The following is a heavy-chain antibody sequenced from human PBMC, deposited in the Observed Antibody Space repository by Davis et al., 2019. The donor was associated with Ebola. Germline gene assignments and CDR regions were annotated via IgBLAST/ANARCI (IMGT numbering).Heavy chain of an antibody. V-gene: IGHV3-30*18. CDR3: AKGRGLYCSSTSCYTEDAFDI. D-gene: IGHD2-2*02. J-gene: IGHJ3*02. Sequence: GESLKISCAASGFTFSSYGMHWVRQAPGKGLEWVAVISYDGSNKYYADSVKGRFTISRDNSKNTLYLQMNSLRAEDTAVYYCAKGRGLYCSSTSCYTEDAFDIWGQGTMVTVSS. CDR2: ISYDGSNK. CDR1: GFTFSSYG.